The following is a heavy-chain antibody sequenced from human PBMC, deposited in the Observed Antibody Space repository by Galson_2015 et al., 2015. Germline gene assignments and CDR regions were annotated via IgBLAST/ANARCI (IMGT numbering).Heavy chain of an antibody. J-gene: IGHJ6*02. V-gene: IGHV3-53*01. CDR3: ARDHGAAPWDYYYGMDV. CDR2: IYSGGST. D-gene: IGHD6-13*01. Sequence: SLRLSCAASGFTVSSNYMSWVRQAPGKGLEWVTVIYSGGSTYYADSVKGRFTISRDNSKNTLYLQMNSLRAEDTAVYYCARDHGAAPWDYYYGMDVWGQGTTVTVSS. CDR1: GFTVSSNY.